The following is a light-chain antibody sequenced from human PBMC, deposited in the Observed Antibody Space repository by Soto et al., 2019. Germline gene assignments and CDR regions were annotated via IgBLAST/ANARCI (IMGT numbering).Light chain of an antibody. CDR1: SSDVGGYNY. J-gene: IGLJ2*01. CDR3: SSYAGTNII. CDR2: EVS. V-gene: IGLV2-8*01. Sequence: QSALTQPPSASGSPGQSVTISCTGTSSDVGGYNYVSWYQQHPGKAPKLMIYEVSKWPSGVPDRFSGSKSGNTASLTVSGLQAEDEADYYCSSYAGTNIIFGGGTQLTVL.